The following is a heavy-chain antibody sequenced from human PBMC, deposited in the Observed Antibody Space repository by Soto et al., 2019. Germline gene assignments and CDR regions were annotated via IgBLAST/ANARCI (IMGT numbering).Heavy chain of an antibody. Sequence: QVQLQQWGAGLLKPSETLSLTCAVYGGSFSDYYWSWIRQPPGKGLEWIGEINHSGSTNYNPPLKSRVTISIDTSKNQFYLKLSSVTDAVTAVYYLGKDGIIMLGKAYYGLDVWGQGTTVTVSS. J-gene: IGHJ6*02. CDR3: GKDGIIMLGKAYYGLDV. CDR1: GGSFSDYY. CDR2: INHSGST. D-gene: IGHD3-16*01. V-gene: IGHV4-34*01.